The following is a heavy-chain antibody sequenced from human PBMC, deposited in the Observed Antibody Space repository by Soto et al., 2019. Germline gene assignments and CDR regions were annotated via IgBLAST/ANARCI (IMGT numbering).Heavy chain of an antibody. CDR1: GGTFSSYA. J-gene: IGHJ6*02. CDR3: ARDRSCSRWVYYYYGMNV. CDR2: IIPIFGTA. D-gene: IGHD2-15*01. Sequence: SVKVSCKASGGTFSSYAISWVRQAPGQGLEWMGGIIPIFGTANYAQKFQGRVTITADESTSTAYMELSSLRSEDTAVYYCARDRSCSRWVYYYYGMNVWGQGTTVTVSS. V-gene: IGHV1-69*13.